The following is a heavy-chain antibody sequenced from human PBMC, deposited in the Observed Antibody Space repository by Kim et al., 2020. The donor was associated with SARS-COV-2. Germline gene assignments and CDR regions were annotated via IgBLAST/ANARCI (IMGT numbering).Heavy chain of an antibody. V-gene: IGHV3-30*07. Sequence: VKGRFTISGDNSKNTLYLQMNSLRADDTAVYFCARGRFCSSSNCYSYMDVWGKGTTVIVSS. D-gene: IGHD2-2*01. J-gene: IGHJ6*03. CDR3: ARGRFCSSSNCYSYMDV.